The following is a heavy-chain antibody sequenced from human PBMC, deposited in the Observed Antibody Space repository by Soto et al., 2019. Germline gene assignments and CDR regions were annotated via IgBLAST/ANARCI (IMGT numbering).Heavy chain of an antibody. Sequence: EVQLLESGGGLVQPGGSLRLSCAASGFTFSSYAMSWVRQAPGKGLEWVSAVSGSGGSTYYADSVKGRFTISRDNSKNTLSLQMNSLRAEDTAVYYSAKYSRVGYCSGGSCYGGLDAFDIWGQGTMVTVSS. CDR3: AKYSRVGYCSGGSCYGGLDAFDI. V-gene: IGHV3-23*01. J-gene: IGHJ3*02. CDR1: GFTFSSYA. D-gene: IGHD2-15*01. CDR2: VSGSGGST.